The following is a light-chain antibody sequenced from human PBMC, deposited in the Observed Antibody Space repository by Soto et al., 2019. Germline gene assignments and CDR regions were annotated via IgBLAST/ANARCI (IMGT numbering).Light chain of an antibody. CDR3: YSAADNNLV. CDR1: VLAKKY. CDR2: KDS. J-gene: IGLJ2*01. V-gene: IGLV3-27*01. Sequence: SYELTQPSSVSVSPGQTARITCSGDVLAKKYARWFQQKPGQAPVLMIYKDSERPSGIPERFSGSSSGTTVTLTISGAQVEDEADYYCYSAADNNLVLGGGTKLTVL.